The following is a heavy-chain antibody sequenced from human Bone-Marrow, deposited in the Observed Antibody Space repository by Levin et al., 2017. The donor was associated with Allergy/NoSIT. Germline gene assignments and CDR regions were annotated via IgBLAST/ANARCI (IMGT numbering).Heavy chain of an antibody. CDR3: AKYDRGVGGKGS. V-gene: IGHV4-59*01. D-gene: IGHD3-3*01. J-gene: IGHJ5*02. Sequence: SETLSLTCTVSGGSITSDHWGWIRQPPGKGLEWIGYIYDSRSTYYSPSFKSRVTISADMPNNPFSLKLNSVTAADTAVYYCAKYDRGVGGKGSWGQGTLVTVSS. CDR1: GGSITSDH. CDR2: IYDSRST.